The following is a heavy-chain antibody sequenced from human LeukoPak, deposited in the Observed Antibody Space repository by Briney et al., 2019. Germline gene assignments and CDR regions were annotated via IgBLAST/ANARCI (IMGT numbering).Heavy chain of an antibody. J-gene: IGHJ3*02. CDR1: GYPFTTYA. D-gene: IGHD1-26*01. CDR3: ARWDADRAFDI. V-gene: IGHV1-3*01. Sequence: ASVKVSCKASGYPFTTYAMHWVRQAPGQRLEWMGWINAGSGDRKYSQKFQGRVTITGDTSASTAYMELSSLRSEDTAVYYCARWDADRAFDIWGQGTMVTASS. CDR2: INAGSGDR.